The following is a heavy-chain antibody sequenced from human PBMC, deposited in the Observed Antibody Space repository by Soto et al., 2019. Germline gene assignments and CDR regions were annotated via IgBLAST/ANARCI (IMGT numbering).Heavy chain of an antibody. CDR3: ARPDSDKYWGLDI. D-gene: IGHD2-8*02. Sequence: PGESLKISCKCSGYPFATSWIAWLRQMPGKGLEWMGIIYPDDSDTRYSPPFQGQVTISVDESINTTYLQWSSLKASDTAMYYCARPDSDKYWGLDIWGQGTKVTVSS. J-gene: IGHJ6*02. CDR2: IYPDDSDT. V-gene: IGHV5-51*01. CDR1: GYPFATSW.